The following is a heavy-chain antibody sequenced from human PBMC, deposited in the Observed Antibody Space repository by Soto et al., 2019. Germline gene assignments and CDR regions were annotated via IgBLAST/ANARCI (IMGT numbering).Heavy chain of an antibody. CDR1: GFTLSTYS. CDR3: ARDRLGYSYGNSMDV. J-gene: IGHJ6*02. CDR2: ISRSSSSTI. Sequence: QTGGSLRLSCAASGFTLSTYSLNWVRQAPGKGLELISYISRSSSSTIYYADSVKGRFTISRDDALNSLHLQMNSLRDDDTAVYYCARDRLGYSYGNSMDVWGQGTTVTVSS. D-gene: IGHD5-18*01. V-gene: IGHV3-48*02.